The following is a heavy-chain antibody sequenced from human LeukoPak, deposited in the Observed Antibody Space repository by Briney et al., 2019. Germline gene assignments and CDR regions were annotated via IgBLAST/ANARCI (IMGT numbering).Heavy chain of an antibody. V-gene: IGHV3-23*01. CDR3: AKRGPGSPQSGKYYFDY. D-gene: IGHD3-10*01. CDR1: GFTFSTYG. Sequence: QSEGSLRLSCAASGFTFSTYGMTWVRQAPGKGLEWVSGISGTAAATFYGDSVKGRFTISRDNSKKTVYLQMNSLRAEDTAVYYCAKRGPGSPQSGKYYFDYWGQGTLVTVSS. J-gene: IGHJ4*02. CDR2: ISGTAAAT.